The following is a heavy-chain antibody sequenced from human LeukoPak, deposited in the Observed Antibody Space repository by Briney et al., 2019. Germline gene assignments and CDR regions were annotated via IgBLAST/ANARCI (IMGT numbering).Heavy chain of an antibody. J-gene: IGHJ4*02. Sequence: SQTLSLTCAISGDSVSSNSATWNWVRQSPSRGLEWLGRTYFRPKWSYDYAVAVKSRITISPDTSKNQFSLQLNSVTPEDTAVYFCARVQTNNWRFDFWGQGTLVTVSS. V-gene: IGHV6-1*01. CDR2: TYFRPKWSY. CDR1: GDSVSSNSAT. D-gene: IGHD1-1*01. CDR3: ARVQTNNWRFDF.